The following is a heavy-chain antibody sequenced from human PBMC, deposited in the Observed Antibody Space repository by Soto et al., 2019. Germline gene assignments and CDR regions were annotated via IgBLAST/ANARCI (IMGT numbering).Heavy chain of an antibody. J-gene: IGHJ5*02. Sequence: EEQLLESGGGLVQPGESLRLSCAASGFTFSSSAMNWVRQAPGQGLEWVSIISDSGSRTYYADSVRGRFTISRDSSKNLVYLKMTSMRAEDTALYACAKSLNINLNNWFDPWGQGTLVTVSS. CDR1: GFTFSSSA. V-gene: IGHV3-23*01. D-gene: IGHD1-1*01. CDR3: AKSLNINLNNWFDP. CDR2: ISDSGSRT.